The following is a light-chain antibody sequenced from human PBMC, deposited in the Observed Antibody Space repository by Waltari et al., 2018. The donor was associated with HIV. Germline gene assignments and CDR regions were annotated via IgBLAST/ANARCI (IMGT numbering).Light chain of an antibody. CDR2: RDN. CDR1: RANIAKP. J-gene: IGLJ3*02. Sequence: QSVLPQPPPASGASGQRVTTSCSGSRANIAKPVDRYQQRPGTAPNVLIYRDNQRPSGVPDRFSGSRSGTSASLDVSGLRSEDEANSICAAWDDILSGWVFGGGTKLTVL. CDR3: AAWDDILSGWV. V-gene: IGLV1-47*01.